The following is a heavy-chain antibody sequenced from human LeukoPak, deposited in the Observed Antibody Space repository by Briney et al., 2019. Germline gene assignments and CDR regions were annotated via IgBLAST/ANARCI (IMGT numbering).Heavy chain of an antibody. CDR3: ASQYSSGWYYFVY. Sequence: PGGSLRLSCAASGFTFSSYSMNWVRQAPGKGLEWVSSISSSSSYIYYADSVKGRFTISRDNAKNSLYLQMNSLRAEDTAVYYCASQYSSGWYYFVYWGQGTLVTVSS. CDR1: GFTFSSYS. D-gene: IGHD6-19*01. CDR2: ISSSSSYI. V-gene: IGHV3-21*01. J-gene: IGHJ4*02.